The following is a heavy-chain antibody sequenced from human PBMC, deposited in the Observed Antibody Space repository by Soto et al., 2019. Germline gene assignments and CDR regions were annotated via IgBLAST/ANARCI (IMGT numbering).Heavy chain of an antibody. Sequence: QITLQESAPVLVRPTETLMLTCTYSGFSLSTSGVGVGWVRQPPGKALEWLAVIYWDDDKRYMPSLQNRLTITKDTSSSQVALVMAHMLPMDTGTYYSARRLIPSGNSSDSGAFDIWGHGTVVAVS. CDR1: GFSLSTSGVG. D-gene: IGHD1-1*01. CDR2: IYWDDDK. J-gene: IGHJ3*02. V-gene: IGHV2-5*02. CDR3: ARRLIPSGNSSDSGAFDI.